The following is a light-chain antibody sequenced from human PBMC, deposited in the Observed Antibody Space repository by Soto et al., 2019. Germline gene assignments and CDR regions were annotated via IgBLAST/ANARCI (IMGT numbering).Light chain of an antibody. J-gene: IGKJ1*01. CDR3: QQYRA. CDR1: QSIKSW. Sequence: DIQMTQSPSTLSASAGDRVTMTCRASQSIKSWLAWYQQKPGKAPKLLIYKASTLESGVPSRFSGSGSGTEFTLTISSLQPDDFATYYCQQYRAFGQGTKVEIK. V-gene: IGKV1-5*03. CDR2: KAS.